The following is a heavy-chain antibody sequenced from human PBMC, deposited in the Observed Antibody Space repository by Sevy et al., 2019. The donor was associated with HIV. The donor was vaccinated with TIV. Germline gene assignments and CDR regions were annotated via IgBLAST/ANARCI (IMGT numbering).Heavy chain of an antibody. CDR1: GFSITSYW. CDR3: ARDRDADYGGNPLDS. J-gene: IGHJ4*02. CDR2: IKSDGNEK. Sequence: LSLTCAASGFSITSYWMDWVRQGPGKGLEWVANIKSDGNEKYYVNSVKGRFTISRDNAMNAVFLQMDSLTVEDTGVYYCARDRDADYGGNPLDSWGQGTLVTVSS. V-gene: IGHV3-7*01. D-gene: IGHD4-17*01.